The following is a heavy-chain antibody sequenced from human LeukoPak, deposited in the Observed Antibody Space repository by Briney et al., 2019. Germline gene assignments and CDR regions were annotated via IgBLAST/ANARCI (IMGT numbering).Heavy chain of an antibody. D-gene: IGHD1-14*01. Sequence: PGGSLRLSCAASGFTFSDYWMAWVRQAPGKGLEWVANIWPDGSDKYHVDSVRGRFTISRDDAQNSLNLQMNSLRAEDSGVYYCARDPVVEPLDYWGQGTLVTVSS. CDR2: IWPDGSDK. CDR3: ARDPVVEPLDY. V-gene: IGHV3-7*01. J-gene: IGHJ4*02. CDR1: GFTFSDYW.